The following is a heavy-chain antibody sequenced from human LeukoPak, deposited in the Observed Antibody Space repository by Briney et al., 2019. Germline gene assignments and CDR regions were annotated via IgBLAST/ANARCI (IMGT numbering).Heavy chain of an antibody. J-gene: IGHJ4*02. V-gene: IGHV4-4*07. CDR2: VYTSGGP. D-gene: IGHD4-23*01. CDR1: GGSISSYY. Sequence: SETLSLTCTVSGGSISSYYWSWIRQPAGKGLEWIGRVYTSGGPNYNPSLESRVTMSVDTSKNQFSLNLSSVTAADTAVYYCARGGYGASSGFDYWGQGTLVTVSS. CDR3: ARGGYGASSGFDY.